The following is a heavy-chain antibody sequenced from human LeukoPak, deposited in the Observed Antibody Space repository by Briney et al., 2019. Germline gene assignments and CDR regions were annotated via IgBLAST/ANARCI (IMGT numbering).Heavy chain of an antibody. Sequence: SETLSLTCTVSGGSISSYYWSWIRQPPGKGLEWIGYIYYSGSTNYNPSLKSRVTISVDTSKNQFSLKLSSVTAADTAVYYCATIYYYYYMDVWGKGTTVTISS. CDR1: GGSISSYY. CDR2: IYYSGST. V-gene: IGHV4-59*01. J-gene: IGHJ6*03. CDR3: ATIYYYYYMDV.